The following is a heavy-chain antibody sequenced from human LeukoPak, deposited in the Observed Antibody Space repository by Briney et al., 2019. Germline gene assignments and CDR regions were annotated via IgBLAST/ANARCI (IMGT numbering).Heavy chain of an antibody. CDR2: ISSSSRTI. Sequence: GGSLGLSCAVSGFTFSSYNMNWVRQAPGKGLEWVSHISSSSRTIYYADSVKGRFTISRDNAKNSLYLQMNNLRDEDTAVYYCAREGVPGGLDIWGRGTMVTVSS. CDR3: AREGVPGGLDI. V-gene: IGHV3-48*02. J-gene: IGHJ3*02. CDR1: GFTFSSYN. D-gene: IGHD2-8*02.